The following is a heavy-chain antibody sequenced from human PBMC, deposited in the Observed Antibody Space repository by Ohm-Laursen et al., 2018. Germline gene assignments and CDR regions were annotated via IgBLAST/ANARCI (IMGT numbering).Heavy chain of an antibody. CDR1: GFTFSSYG. D-gene: IGHD2/OR15-2a*01. J-gene: IGHJ4*02. CDR2: ISYDGSNK. V-gene: IGHV3-30*03. Sequence: SLRLSCAASGFTFSSYGMHWVRQAPGKGLEWVAVISYDGSNKYYADSVKGRFTVSRDNSKNTLYLQMNSLRAEDTAVYYCATIRRDYLYYFDYWGQGTLVTVSS. CDR3: ATIRRDYLYYFDY.